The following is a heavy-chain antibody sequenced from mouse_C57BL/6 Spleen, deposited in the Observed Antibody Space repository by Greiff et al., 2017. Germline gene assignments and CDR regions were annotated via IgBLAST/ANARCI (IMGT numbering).Heavy chain of an antibody. V-gene: IGHV1-15*01. D-gene: IGHD3-3*01. Sequence: VQLQQSGAELVRPGASVTLSCKASGYTFTDYEMHWVKQTPVHGLEWIGAIDPETGGTAYNQKFKGKAILTADKSSSTAYMELRSLTSEESAVYYCTRWALGTRDAMDYWGQGTSVTVSS. CDR3: TRWALGTRDAMDY. CDR1: GYTFTDYE. J-gene: IGHJ4*01. CDR2: IDPETGGT.